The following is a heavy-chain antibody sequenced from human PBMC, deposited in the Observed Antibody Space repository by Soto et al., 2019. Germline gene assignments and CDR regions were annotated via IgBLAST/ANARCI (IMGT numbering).Heavy chain of an antibody. Sequence: SNAWMNWVRQAPGKGLEWVGRIKSKTDGGTTDYAAPVKGRFTISRDDSKNTLYLQMNSLKTEDTAVYYCTTPKDSAGIPNDYWGQGTLVTVSS. D-gene: IGHD1-20*01. CDR3: TTPKDSAGIPNDY. V-gene: IGHV3-15*07. CDR2: IKSKTDGGTT. J-gene: IGHJ4*02. CDR1: SNAW.